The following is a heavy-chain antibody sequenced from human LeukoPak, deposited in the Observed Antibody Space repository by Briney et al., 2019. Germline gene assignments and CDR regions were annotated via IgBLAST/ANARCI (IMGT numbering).Heavy chain of an antibody. J-gene: IGHJ4*02. CDR2: INPNSGGT. Sequence: ASVKVSCKASGYTFTGYCMHWVRQAPGQGLEWMGWINPNSGGTNYAQKFQGRVTMTRDTSISTAYMELSRLRSDDTAVYYCAREVVVAATLYPLGYWGQGTLVTVSS. CDR1: GYTFTGYC. CDR3: AREVVVAATLYPLGY. D-gene: IGHD2-15*01. V-gene: IGHV1-2*02.